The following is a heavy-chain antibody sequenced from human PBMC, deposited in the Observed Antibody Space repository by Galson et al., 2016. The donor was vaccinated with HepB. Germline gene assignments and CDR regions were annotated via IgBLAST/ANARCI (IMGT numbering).Heavy chain of an antibody. CDR1: GFTFSSSA. Sequence: SLRLSCAASGFTFSSSAMSWVRQAPGKGLEWVSSISDSGASTYYADSVKGRFTISRDNAKNSLYLQMNSLRDEDTAVYYCARGPGGLRADDYYYYGMDVWGQGTTVTVS. CDR2: ISDSGAST. D-gene: IGHD3-16*01. J-gene: IGHJ6*02. V-gene: IGHV3-23*01. CDR3: ARGPGGLRADDYYYYGMDV.